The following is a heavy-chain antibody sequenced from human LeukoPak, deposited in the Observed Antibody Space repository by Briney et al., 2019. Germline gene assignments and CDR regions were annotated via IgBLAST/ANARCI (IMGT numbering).Heavy chain of an antibody. D-gene: IGHD3-22*01. CDR2: IIPIFGTA. CDR1: GGTFSSYA. Sequence: SVKVSCKASGGTFSSYAISWVRQAPGQGLEWMGGIIPIFGTANYAQKFQGRVTITTDESTSTAYMELSSLRSEDTAVYYCATHYYDSSSYPNWGQGTLVTVSS. V-gene: IGHV1-69*05. CDR3: ATHYYDSSSYPN. J-gene: IGHJ4*02.